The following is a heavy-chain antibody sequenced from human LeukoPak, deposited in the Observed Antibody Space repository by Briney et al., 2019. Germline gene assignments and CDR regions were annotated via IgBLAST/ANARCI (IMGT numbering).Heavy chain of an antibody. CDR2: VYYRGTT. V-gene: IGHV4-59*01. Sequence: SETLSLTCTVSGGSISSYYWSWIRQPPGKGLEWIGYVYYRGTTNYNPSLKSRVTMSVDTSKNQFSLKLNSVTAADTAVYYCARETRGLAAAGTVNWFDPWGQGTLVTVSS. D-gene: IGHD6-13*01. CDR3: ARETRGLAAAGTVNWFDP. CDR1: GGSISSYY. J-gene: IGHJ5*02.